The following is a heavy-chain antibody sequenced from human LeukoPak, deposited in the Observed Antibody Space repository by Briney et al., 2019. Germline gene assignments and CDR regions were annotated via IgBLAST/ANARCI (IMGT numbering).Heavy chain of an antibody. J-gene: IGHJ5*02. Sequence: GASVKVSCKVSGHTLTELSMHWVRQAPGKGLEWMGSFDPEDGETVYAQNFQGRVTLTEETSIDTAYMELYILRSEDTAVYYCATPGPAPINNWFETWGQGTLVTVSS. CDR1: GHTLTELS. V-gene: IGHV1-24*01. CDR3: ATPGPAPINNWFET. CDR2: FDPEDGET. D-gene: IGHD2-2*01.